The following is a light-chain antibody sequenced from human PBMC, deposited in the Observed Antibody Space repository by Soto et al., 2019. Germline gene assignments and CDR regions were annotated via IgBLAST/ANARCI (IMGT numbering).Light chain of an antibody. V-gene: IGKV3-11*01. CDR3: QQRSNWPPEVT. Sequence: EIVLTQSPDTLSLSPGERATLSCRASQSVSSSLAWYQQKPGQAPRLLIYGASNRATGIPARFRGSGSGTDFTLTISSLEPEDFAVYYCQQRSNWPPEVTFGPGTKVDIK. CDR2: GAS. CDR1: QSVSSS. J-gene: IGKJ3*01.